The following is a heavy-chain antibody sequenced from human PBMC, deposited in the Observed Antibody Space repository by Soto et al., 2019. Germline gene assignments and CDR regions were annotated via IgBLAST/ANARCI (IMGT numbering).Heavy chain of an antibody. Sequence: MGWINPNSGATNYAQKFQGWVTMTRDTSISTAYMELSRLRSDDTAVYYCARGAWDCSSTSCYGAYYYYMDVWGKGTTVTVSS. J-gene: IGHJ6*03. CDR2: INPNSGAT. CDR3: ARGAWDCSSTSCYGAYYYYMDV. V-gene: IGHV1-2*04. D-gene: IGHD2-2*01.